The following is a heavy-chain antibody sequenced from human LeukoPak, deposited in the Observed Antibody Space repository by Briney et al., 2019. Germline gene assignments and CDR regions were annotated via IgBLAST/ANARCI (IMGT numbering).Heavy chain of an antibody. CDR3: ARETNGMVRGVMSYFDY. V-gene: IGHV3-48*02. CDR1: GFTFSDHW. Sequence: GGSLRLSCEASGFTFSDHWMNWVRQAPGKGLEWVSYISSSSSTIYYADSVKGRFTISRDNAKNSLYLQMNSLRDEDTAVYYCARETNGMVRGVMSYFDYWGQGTLVTVSS. J-gene: IGHJ4*02. CDR2: ISSSSSTI. D-gene: IGHD3-10*01.